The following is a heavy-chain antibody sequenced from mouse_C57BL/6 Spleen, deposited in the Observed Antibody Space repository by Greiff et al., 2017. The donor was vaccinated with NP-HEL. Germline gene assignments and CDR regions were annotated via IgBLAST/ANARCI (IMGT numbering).Heavy chain of an antibody. CDR3: AYGSSYGYFDV. Sequence: VQLQQSEHPPPPPFSSFPFSFHSSFYTFTIYYINFFNHIPVQGLEWIGWIYPRDGSTKYNEKFKGKATLTVDTSSSTAYMELHSLTSEDSAVYFCAYGSSYGYFDVWGTGTTVTVSS. D-gene: IGHD1-1*01. V-gene: IGHV1-85*01. J-gene: IGHJ1*03. CDR1: FYTFTIYY. CDR2: IYPRDGST.